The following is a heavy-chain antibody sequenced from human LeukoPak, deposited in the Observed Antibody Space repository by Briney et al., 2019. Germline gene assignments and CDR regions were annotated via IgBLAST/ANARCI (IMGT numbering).Heavy chain of an antibody. Sequence: SETLSLTCAVCGGSFSGYYWSWIRQPPGKGLEWIGEINHSGSTNYNPSLKSRVTISVDTSKNQFSLKLSSVTAADTAVYYCARVGRVAAHLDYWGQGTLVTVSS. CDR1: GGSFSGYY. V-gene: IGHV4-34*01. D-gene: IGHD6-6*01. CDR3: ARVGRVAAHLDY. J-gene: IGHJ4*02. CDR2: INHSGST.